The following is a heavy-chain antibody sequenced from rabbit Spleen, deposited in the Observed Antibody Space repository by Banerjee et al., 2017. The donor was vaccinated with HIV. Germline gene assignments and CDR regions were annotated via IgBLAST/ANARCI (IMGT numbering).Heavy chain of an antibody. Sequence: QSLVESGGDLLKPRESLPLPCSASGFSISSNYDMCWVRQAPGKGLEWLGCIYTGCTGGTYYASWAKGRFTISKTSSTTVTLQMTSLTDADTASYFCARGISYASFSHLDLWGQGTLVTVS. J-gene: IGHJ3*01. CDR3: ARGISYASFSHLDL. CDR1: GFSISSNYD. V-gene: IGHV1S40*01. CDR2: IYTGCTGGT. D-gene: IGHD8-1*01.